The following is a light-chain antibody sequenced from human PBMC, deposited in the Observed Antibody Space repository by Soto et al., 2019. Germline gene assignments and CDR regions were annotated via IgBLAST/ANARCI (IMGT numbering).Light chain of an antibody. J-gene: IGLJ3*02. CDR3: LPYYGAPQHWL. V-gene: IGLV7-43*01. Sequence: QAVVTQEPSLTVSPGGTVTLTCASSTGAVTGSYYPNWFQQKPGQAPRALIYNTTNKHSWTPARFSGSLLGGKAALTLSGGQPEDEAEYYSLPYYGAPQHWLFGGGTRLTVL. CDR1: TGAVTGSYY. CDR2: NTT.